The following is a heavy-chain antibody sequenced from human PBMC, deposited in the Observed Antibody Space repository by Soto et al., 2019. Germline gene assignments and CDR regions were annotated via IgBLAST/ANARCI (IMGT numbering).Heavy chain of an antibody. D-gene: IGHD2-21*02. V-gene: IGHV1-3*01. J-gene: IGHJ6*02. CDR2: INAGNGNT. Sequence: AASVKVSCKSSGYTFTSYAMHCVRQAPGQRLEWMGWINAGNGNTKYSQKFQGRVTITRDTSASTAYMELSSLRSEDTAVYYCATQDRVVTFSQPIYYYYCMDVWGQGTTVTVSS. CDR3: ATQDRVVTFSQPIYYYYCMDV. CDR1: GYTFTSYA.